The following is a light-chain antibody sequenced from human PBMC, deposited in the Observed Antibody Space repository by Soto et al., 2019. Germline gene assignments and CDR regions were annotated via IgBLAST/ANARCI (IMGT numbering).Light chain of an antibody. CDR1: SSNIGSNA. CDR3: AAWDDSLNGFFV. J-gene: IGLJ1*01. CDR2: NNN. V-gene: IGLV1-44*01. Sequence: QSVLTQPPSASGTPGQRVTISCSGSSSNIGSNAVTWYQHLPGAAPKLLITNNNHRPSGVPDRFSGSKSGTSASLTISGLHSGDDGDYYCAAWDDSLNGFFVFGTGTKVTVL.